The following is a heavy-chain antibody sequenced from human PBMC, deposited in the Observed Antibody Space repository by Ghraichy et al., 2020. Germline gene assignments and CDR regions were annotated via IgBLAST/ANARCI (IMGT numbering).Heavy chain of an antibody. V-gene: IGHV4-39*01. CDR2: IYYSGST. CDR3: ARHQVSTGTRFAEDPFDY. D-gene: IGHD4-17*01. Sequence: GSLRLSCTVSGGSISSSSYYWGWIRQPPGKGLEWIGSIYYSGSTYYNPSLKSRVTISVDTSKNQFSLKLSSVTAADTAVYYCARHQVSTGTRFAEDPFDYWGQGTLVTVSS. CDR1: GGSISSSSYY. J-gene: IGHJ4*02.